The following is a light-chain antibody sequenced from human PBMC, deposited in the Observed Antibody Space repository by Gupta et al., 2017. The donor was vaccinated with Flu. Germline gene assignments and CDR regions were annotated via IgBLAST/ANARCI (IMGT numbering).Light chain of an antibody. J-gene: IGKJ1*01. CDR3: LQYSYWPRT. CDR2: GAS. CDR1: QSITGN. V-gene: IGKV3-15*01. Sequence: ESATLACRASQSITGNLAWYQQKPGQAPRLRIYGASTRATGIPARFSGSGFGTEFTLTVSSLQPEDVGVYYCLQYSYWPRTFGQGTKVEIK.